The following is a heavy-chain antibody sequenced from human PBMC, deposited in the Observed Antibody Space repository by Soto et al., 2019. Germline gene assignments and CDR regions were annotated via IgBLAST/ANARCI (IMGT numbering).Heavy chain of an antibody. D-gene: IGHD2-8*02. CDR3: AKEGTPPAMALVVYDDSHT. J-gene: IGHJ4*03. CDR2: IIPIFGTA. V-gene: IGHV1-69*06. Sequence: SVKVSCNACGGTFSSYAISWVRQAPGQGLEWMGGIIPIFGTANYAQKFQGRVTITADKSTRTSYMELSSLRSEDTAVYYCAKEGTPPAMALVVYDDSHTRGQATLVTVYS. CDR1: GGTFSSYA.